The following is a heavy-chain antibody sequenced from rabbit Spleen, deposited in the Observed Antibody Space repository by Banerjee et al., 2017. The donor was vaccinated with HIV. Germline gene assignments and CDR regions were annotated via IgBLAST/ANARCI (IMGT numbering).Heavy chain of an antibody. V-gene: IGHV1S40*01. J-gene: IGHJ6*01. D-gene: IGHD8-1*01. CDR1: GFSFSSSYY. Sequence: QSLEESGGDLVKPGASLTLTCTASGFSFSSSYYMCWVRQAPGKGLEWIACIYAGSSGSTYSATWAKGRFTISKTSSTTVTLQMTNLTAADTATYFCARDAGTSFSTYGMDLWGPGTLVTVS. CDR3: ARDAGTSFSTYGMDL. CDR2: IYAGSSGST.